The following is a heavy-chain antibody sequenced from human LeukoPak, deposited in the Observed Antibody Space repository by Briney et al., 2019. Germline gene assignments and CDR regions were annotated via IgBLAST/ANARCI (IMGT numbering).Heavy chain of an antibody. CDR2: INHSGST. J-gene: IGHJ4*02. Sequence: PSETLSLTCAVYGGSFSGYYWSWIRQPPGKGLEWIGEINHSGSTNYNPSLKSRVTISVDTSKNQFSLKLSSVTAADTAVYYCARGRQEYYYDSSGYGGKKVDYWGQGTLVTVSS. V-gene: IGHV4-34*01. D-gene: IGHD3-22*01. CDR3: ARGRQEYYYDSSGYGGKKVDY. CDR1: GGSFSGYY.